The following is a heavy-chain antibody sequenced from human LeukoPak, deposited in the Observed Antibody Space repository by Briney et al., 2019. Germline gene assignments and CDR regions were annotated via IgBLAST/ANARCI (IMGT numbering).Heavy chain of an antibody. J-gene: IGHJ4*02. CDR3: AKDRAPRFATFGGVIVRYFDY. CDR1: GFTFSSYA. V-gene: IGHV3-23*01. CDR2: ISGSGGST. D-gene: IGHD3-16*02. Sequence: RSGGSLRLSCAASGFTFSSYAMSWVRQAPGKGLEWVSAISGSGGSTYYADSVKGRFTISRDNSKNTLYLQMNSLRAEDTAVYYCAKDRAPRFATFGGVIVRYFDYWGQGTLVTVSS.